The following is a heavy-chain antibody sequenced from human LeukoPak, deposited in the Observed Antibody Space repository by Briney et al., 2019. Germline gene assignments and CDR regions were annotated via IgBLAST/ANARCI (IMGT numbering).Heavy chain of an antibody. J-gene: IGHJ5*02. V-gene: IGHV1-8*01. CDR1: GYTFTSYD. Sequence: ASVKVSCKASGYTFTSYDINWVRQATEQGLEWMGWMNPNSGNTGYAQKFQGRVTMTRNTSISTAYMELSSLRSEDTAVYYCARVKRMVRGVRGYWFDPWGQGTLVTVSS. CDR3: ARVKRMVRGVRGYWFDP. CDR2: MNPNSGNT. D-gene: IGHD3-10*01.